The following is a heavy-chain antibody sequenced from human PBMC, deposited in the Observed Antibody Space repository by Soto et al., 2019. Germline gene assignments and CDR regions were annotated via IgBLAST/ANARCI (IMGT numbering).Heavy chain of an antibody. V-gene: IGHV3-11*05. CDR3: ARVPSCGGDCYSDY. Sequence: QVQLVESGGGLVKPGGSLRLSCVASGFTFSDYYMSWIRQAPGKGLEWVSYISSSSSYTNYADSVKGRFTISRDNAKNSLYLQMNSLRAEDTAVYYCARVPSCGGDCYSDYWGQGTLVTVSS. D-gene: IGHD2-21*02. J-gene: IGHJ4*02. CDR1: GFTFSDYY. CDR2: ISSSSSYT.